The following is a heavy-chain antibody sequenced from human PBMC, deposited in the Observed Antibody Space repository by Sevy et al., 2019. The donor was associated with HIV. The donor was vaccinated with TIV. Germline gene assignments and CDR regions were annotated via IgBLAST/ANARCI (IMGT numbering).Heavy chain of an antibody. CDR2: ISTSSSYI. CDR3: ARDEVGGSYWEFDY. Sequence: GGSLRLSCAASGFTFSSYSMNWVRQAPGKGLEWVSSISTSSSYIYYADSVKGRFTISRDNAKNSLYLQMNSLRDEDTAVYYCARDEVGGSYWEFDYWGQGTLVTVSS. D-gene: IGHD1-26*01. J-gene: IGHJ4*02. V-gene: IGHV3-21*01. CDR1: GFTFSSYS.